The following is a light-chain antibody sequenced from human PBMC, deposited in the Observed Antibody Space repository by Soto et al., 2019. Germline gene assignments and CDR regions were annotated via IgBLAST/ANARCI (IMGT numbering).Light chain of an antibody. V-gene: IGKV4-1*01. CDR3: QQYYSTPRT. Sequence: DIVMTQSPDSLAVSLDERATINCKSSQSVLYSSNNKNYLAWYQQKPEQPPKLLIYWAATRESGVPDRFSGSGSRTDFTLTISSLQAEDVAVYYCQQYYSTPRTFGQGTKVEIK. CDR1: QSVLYSSNNKNY. CDR2: WAA. J-gene: IGKJ1*01.